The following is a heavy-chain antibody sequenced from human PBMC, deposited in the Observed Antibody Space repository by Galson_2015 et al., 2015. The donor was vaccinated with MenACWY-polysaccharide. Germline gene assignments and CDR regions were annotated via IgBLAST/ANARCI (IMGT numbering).Heavy chain of an antibody. V-gene: IGHV3-23*01. D-gene: IGHD3-10*01. Sequence: SLRLSCAASGFTFSNYAMTWVRQAPGQGLEWVSGLTHSGDASYYADSVEGRFTISRDNSKNTLFLEVNSLRAEDTAVYYCAKHLIRGLNYAMDVWGQGTTVTVSS. J-gene: IGHJ6*02. CDR1: GFTFSNYA. CDR3: AKHLIRGLNYAMDV. CDR2: LTHSGDAS.